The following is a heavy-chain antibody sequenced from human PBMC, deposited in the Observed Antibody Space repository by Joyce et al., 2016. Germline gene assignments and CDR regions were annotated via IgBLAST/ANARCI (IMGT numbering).Heavy chain of an antibody. D-gene: IGHD3-16*01. CDR1: GKSLSELS. Sequence: QVQLAQSGPEVKKPGASVTVSCKVSGKSLSELSMHWVRHFPGKGLEWLGGFHPEDGDTRYAENLPGRVTMTEDTSTDTGYMELNSLTFEDTAVYYCASSSVHGWGVWVSWGQGTLVTVSS. CDR3: ASSSVHGWGVWVS. CDR2: FHPEDGDT. V-gene: IGHV1-24*01. J-gene: IGHJ5*02.